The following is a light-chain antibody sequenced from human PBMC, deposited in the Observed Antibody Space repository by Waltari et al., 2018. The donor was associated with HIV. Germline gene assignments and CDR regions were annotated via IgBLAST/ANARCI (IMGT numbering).Light chain of an antibody. CDR3: SAYTMSGSLV. Sequence: QSALTQPASLSGSPGQSITITCSGSGSDIGLYDLVSWYRQEPGKAPRRLIYGVSKRPSEISRRFSGSKARTTASLTISALQAEDEGDYYCSAYTMSGSLVFGGGTKLTVL. CDR2: GVS. J-gene: IGLJ2*01. V-gene: IGLV2-14*01. CDR1: GSDIGLYDL.